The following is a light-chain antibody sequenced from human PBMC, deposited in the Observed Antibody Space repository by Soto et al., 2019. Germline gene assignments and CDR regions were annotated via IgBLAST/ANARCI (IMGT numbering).Light chain of an antibody. CDR2: DAS. J-gene: IGKJ4*01. CDR3: QRRSNWLT. CDR1: QSVSSY. Sequence: EIVLTQSPATLSLSPGERATLSCRASQSVSSYLAWYQQKPGQAHRLLIYDASNRATGIPARFSGSGSGTDFTLTISSLEPEDFAVYYCQRRSNWLTFGGWTKVEIK. V-gene: IGKV3-11*01.